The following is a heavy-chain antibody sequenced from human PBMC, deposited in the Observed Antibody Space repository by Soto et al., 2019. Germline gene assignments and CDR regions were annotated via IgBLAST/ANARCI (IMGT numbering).Heavy chain of an antibody. Sequence: ASVKVSCKASGYTFTSYFIHWVRQAPGQGLEWMGIINPVGGTTTYAQNVQGRVTMTRDTSTNTVHMELSTLRSEDTAVYFCAIDARGSSLGYLALWGRGTLVTVSS. V-gene: IGHV1-46*01. CDR1: GYTFTSYF. CDR2: INPVGGTT. J-gene: IGHJ2*01. CDR3: AIDARGSSLGYLAL. D-gene: IGHD3-10*01.